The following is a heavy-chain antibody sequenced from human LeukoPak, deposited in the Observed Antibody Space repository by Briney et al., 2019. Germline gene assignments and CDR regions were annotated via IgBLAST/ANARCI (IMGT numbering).Heavy chain of an antibody. V-gene: IGHV4-59*08. CDR2: IDNSGTT. J-gene: IGHJ4*02. CDR3: ARQGSRDGYPYFFDY. D-gene: IGHD5-12*01. Sequence: PSETLSLTCTVSGGSISSYYWSWIRQPPGKELQWIGYIDNSGTTNSNPSLKSRVTMSADTSKNQFFLKLSSVSAADTAVYYCARQGSRDGYPYFFDYWGQGTLVTVSS. CDR1: GGSISSYY.